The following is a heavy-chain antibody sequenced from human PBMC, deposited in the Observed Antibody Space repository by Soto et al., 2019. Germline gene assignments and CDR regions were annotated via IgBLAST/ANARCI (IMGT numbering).Heavy chain of an antibody. Sequence: ASVQGSCKASCYTFASYAFSWVRQAPGQGLEWMGWISAYNGNTKYAEKLQGRVTMTTDTSTSTAYMELRSLTSDDTAVYYCARDSPPVDYWGQGTLVTVSS. CDR1: CYTFASYA. CDR3: ARDSPPVDY. V-gene: IGHV1-18*01. CDR2: ISAYNGNT. J-gene: IGHJ4*02.